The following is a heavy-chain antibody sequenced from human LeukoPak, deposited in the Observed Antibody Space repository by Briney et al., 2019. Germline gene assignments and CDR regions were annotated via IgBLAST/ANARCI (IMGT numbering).Heavy chain of an antibody. V-gene: IGHV3-7*03. J-gene: IGHJ4*02. CDR1: GFTFSSYW. Sequence: GGSLRLSCAASGFTFSSYWMSWVRQAPGKGLEWVANIKQGGSEKYYVDSVKGRFTISRDNAKNSLYLQMNSLRAEDTALYYCAKGKFIRYFDWLLFDYWGQGTLVTVSS. CDR2: IKQGGSEK. D-gene: IGHD3-9*01. CDR3: AKGKFIRYFDWLLFDY.